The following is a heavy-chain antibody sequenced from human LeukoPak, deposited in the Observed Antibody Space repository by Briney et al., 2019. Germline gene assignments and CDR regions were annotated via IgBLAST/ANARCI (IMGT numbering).Heavy chain of an antibody. D-gene: IGHD3-3*01. Sequence: GGSLRLSCAASGFTVSSNYMSWVRQAPGKGLEWVSVIYSGGSTYCADSVKGRFTISRDNSKNTLYLQMNSLRAEDTAVYYCARVVSSRYYDFWSGYYMSYWGQGTLVTVSS. J-gene: IGHJ4*02. CDR2: IYSGGST. CDR3: ARVVSSRYYDFWSGYYMSY. CDR1: GFTVSSNY. V-gene: IGHV3-53*01.